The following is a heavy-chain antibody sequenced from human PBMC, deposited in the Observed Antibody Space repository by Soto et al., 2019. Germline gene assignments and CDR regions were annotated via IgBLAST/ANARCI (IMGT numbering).Heavy chain of an antibody. CDR1: GFTFSSYA. D-gene: IGHD1-26*01. V-gene: IGHV3-23*01. CDR2: ISGSGGST. CDR3: AGRSSGSYYDA. J-gene: IGHJ5*02. Sequence: EVQLLESGGGLVQPGGSLRLSCAASGFTFSSYAMRWVRQAPGKGLEWVSAISGSGGSTYYADSVKGRFTISRDNSKNTLYLQMNGLRAEGTAVYYCAGRSSGSYYDAWGQGNLVTVSS.